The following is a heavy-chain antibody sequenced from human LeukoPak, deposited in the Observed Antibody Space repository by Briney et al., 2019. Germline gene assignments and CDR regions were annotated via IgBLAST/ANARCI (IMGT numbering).Heavy chain of an antibody. J-gene: IGHJ3*02. V-gene: IGHV5-51*01. D-gene: IGHD1-14*01. CDR2: IYPDDSQA. CDR1: ANTFKDYW. CDR3: ARREMITHYAFDI. Sequence: GESLEIPFQGSANTFKDYWIGWVRQMPGKGLEWMGVIYPDDSQATYSPSFERQVTISADKSINTAYLQWNSLKATDTGMYYCARREMITHYAFDIWGQGTMVTVSA.